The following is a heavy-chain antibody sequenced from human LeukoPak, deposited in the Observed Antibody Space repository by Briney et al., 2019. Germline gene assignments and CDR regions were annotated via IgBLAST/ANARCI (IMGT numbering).Heavy chain of an antibody. J-gene: IGHJ6*02. CDR1: GGSFSSYY. D-gene: IGHD6-19*01. Sequence: SETLTLTCAVYGGSFSSYYWSWIRQPPGKGLEWIGEINHSGSTNYNPSLKSRVTISVDTSKNQFSLKLSSVTAADTAVYYCARLRLAGTYYYYGMDVWGQGTTVTVSS. CDR3: ARLRLAGTYYYYGMDV. V-gene: IGHV4-34*01. CDR2: INHSGST.